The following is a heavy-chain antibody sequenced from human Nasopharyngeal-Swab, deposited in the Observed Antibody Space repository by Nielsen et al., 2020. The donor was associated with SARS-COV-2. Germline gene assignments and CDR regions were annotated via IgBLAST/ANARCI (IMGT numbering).Heavy chain of an antibody. CDR1: GFTFDEYG. Sequence: GESLKISCAASGFTFDEYGMHWVRQAPGKGLEWVSYISSTSSTIFYADSVKGRFTISRDNAKNSLYLQMNSLRAEDTAVYYCARGGGGSSGYYFDFWGQGAPVTVSS. D-gene: IGHD3-22*01. CDR2: ISSTSSTI. CDR3: ARGGGGSSGYYFDF. V-gene: IGHV3-48*04. J-gene: IGHJ4*02.